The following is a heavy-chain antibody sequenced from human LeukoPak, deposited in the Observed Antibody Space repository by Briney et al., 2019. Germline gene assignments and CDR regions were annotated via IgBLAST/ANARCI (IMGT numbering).Heavy chain of an antibody. CDR2: IIPILGIA. CDR3: AVNIVVVVAATLDY. CDR1: GGTFSSYA. J-gene: IGHJ4*02. V-gene: IGHV1-69*04. D-gene: IGHD2-15*01. Sequence: GASVKVSCKASGGTFSSYAISWVRQAPGQGLEWMGRIIPILGIANYAQRFQGRVTITADKSTSTAYMELSSLRSEDTAVYYCAVNIVVVVAATLDYWGQGTLATVSS.